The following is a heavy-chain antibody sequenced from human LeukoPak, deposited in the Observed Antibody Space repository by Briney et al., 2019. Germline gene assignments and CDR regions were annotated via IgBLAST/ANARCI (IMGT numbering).Heavy chain of an antibody. CDR1: GFTFSSYW. CDR2: IKQDGSEK. V-gene: IGHV3-7*03. Sequence: GGSLRLSCAASGFTFSSYWMSWVRQAPGKGLEWVANIKQDGSEKYYVDSVKGRLTISRDNAKNSLYLQMNSLRAEDTAVYYCARARYYGSGSPYYYYGMDVWGKGTTVTVSS. J-gene: IGHJ6*04. D-gene: IGHD3-10*01. CDR3: ARARYYGSGSPYYYYGMDV.